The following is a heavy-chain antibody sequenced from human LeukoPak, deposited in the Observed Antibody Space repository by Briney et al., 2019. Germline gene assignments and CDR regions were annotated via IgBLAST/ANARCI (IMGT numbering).Heavy chain of an antibody. J-gene: IGHJ5*02. CDR1: GYTFTGYY. D-gene: IGHD6-13*01. V-gene: IGHV1-2*02. CDR2: INPNSGGT. Sequence: ASVKVSCKASGYTFTGYYMHWVRQAPGQGLEWMGWINPNSGGTNYAQKFQGRVTMTRDTSISTAYMELSRLRSDDTAVYYCARQYSNNWYDDRGWFDPWGQGTLVIVSS. CDR3: ARQYSNNWYDDRGWFDP.